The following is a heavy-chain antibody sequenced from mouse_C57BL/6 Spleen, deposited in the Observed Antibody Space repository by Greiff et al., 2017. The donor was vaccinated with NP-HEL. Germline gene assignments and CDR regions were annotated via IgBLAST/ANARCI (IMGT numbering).Heavy chain of an antibody. Sequence: VHVKQSGAELVRPGASVKLSCTASGFNIKDDYMHWVKQRPEQGLEWIGWIDPENGDTEYASKFQGKATITADTSSNTAYLQLSSLTSEDTAVYYCTTQFGSSYGFAYWGQGTLVTVSA. D-gene: IGHD1-1*01. CDR2: IDPENGDT. V-gene: IGHV14-4*01. J-gene: IGHJ3*01. CDR3: TTQFGSSYGFAY. CDR1: GFNIKDDY.